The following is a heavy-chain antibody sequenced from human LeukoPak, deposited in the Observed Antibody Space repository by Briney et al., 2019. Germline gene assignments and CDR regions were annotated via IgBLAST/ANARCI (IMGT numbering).Heavy chain of an antibody. Sequence: GGSLRLSCAASGFTFDDYGMSWVRQAPGKGLEWVSGINWNGGSTGYADSMKGRFTISRDNAKNSLYLQMNSLRAEDTALYYCAREHPFDYYDSSGYYTYYYYYMDVWGKGTTVTVSS. CDR1: GFTFDDYG. D-gene: IGHD3-22*01. V-gene: IGHV3-20*04. J-gene: IGHJ6*03. CDR2: INWNGGST. CDR3: AREHPFDYYDSSGYYTYYYYYMDV.